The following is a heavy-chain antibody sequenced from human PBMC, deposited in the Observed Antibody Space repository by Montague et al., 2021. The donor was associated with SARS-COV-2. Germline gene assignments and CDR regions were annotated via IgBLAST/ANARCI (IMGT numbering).Heavy chain of an antibody. Sequence: SLRLSCAASGFGFSIYWMHWVRQAPGKGLVWVSRIDEYGGTTNYXGSVRGRFTISRDNAKNTLYLQMNSLRAEDTAVYYCARAAQKQYVLLWFGELLHDAFDIWGQGTMVTFSS. CDR2: IDEYGGTT. J-gene: IGHJ3*02. V-gene: IGHV3-74*01. D-gene: IGHD3-10*01. CDR3: ARAAQKQYVLLWFGELLHDAFDI. CDR1: GFGFSIYW.